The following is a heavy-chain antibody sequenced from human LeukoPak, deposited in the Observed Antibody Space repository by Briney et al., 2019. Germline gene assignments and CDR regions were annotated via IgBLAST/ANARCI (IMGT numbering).Heavy chain of an antibody. CDR2: IIPIFGTS. Sequence: SVKVSCKASGGTFSSYAISWVRQAPGQGLEWMGGIIPIFGTSNYAQKFQGRVTITADESTSTAYMELSSLRSEDTAVYYCARGYCSSTSCYTGFDYWGQGTLVTVSS. D-gene: IGHD2-2*02. V-gene: IGHV1-69*01. CDR3: ARGYCSSTSCYTGFDY. J-gene: IGHJ4*02. CDR1: GGTFSSYA.